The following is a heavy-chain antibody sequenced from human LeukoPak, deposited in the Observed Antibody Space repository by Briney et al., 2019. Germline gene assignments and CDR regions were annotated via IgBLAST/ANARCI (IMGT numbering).Heavy chain of an antibody. CDR2: IKKDGSAE. D-gene: IGHD6-13*01. Sequence: GGSLRLSCAASGFTFSDFWMSWVRQAPGKGLEWVANIKKDGSAEYYVDSVKGRLTISRDNAKNSLYLQMNSLRAEDTAVYYCARDVAALDYWGQGTVVTVSP. V-gene: IGHV3-7*01. CDR3: ARDVAALDY. J-gene: IGHJ4*02. CDR1: GFTFSDFW.